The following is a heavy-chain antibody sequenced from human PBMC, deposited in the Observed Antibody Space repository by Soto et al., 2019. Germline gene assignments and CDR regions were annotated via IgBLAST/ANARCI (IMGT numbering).Heavy chain of an antibody. CDR2: TYYRSKWYF. V-gene: IGHV6-1*01. J-gene: IGHJ5*02. Sequence: PSQTLSLTCAISGDSISRNTAAWNWIRRSPSRGLEWLGRTYYRSKWYFDYAVSLKSRISINPDTSRNQFSLQLSSVTPEDTAVYYCARGRNWFDPWGQGTLVTVSS. CDR1: GDSISRNTAA. CDR3: ARGRNWFDP.